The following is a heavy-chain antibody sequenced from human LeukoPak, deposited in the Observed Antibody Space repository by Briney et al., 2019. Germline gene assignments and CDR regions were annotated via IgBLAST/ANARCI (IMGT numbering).Heavy chain of an antibody. CDR2: IYYSGNT. D-gene: IGHD6-19*01. Sequence: SETLSLTCTVSGGSISNYYWSWVRQPPGKGLERIGYIYYSGNTNYNPSLKSRVTISLNTSKNQFSLKLTSVTAADTAVYYCTRDYTSRWCYFDHWGQGTLVTVSS. V-gene: IGHV4-59*01. CDR1: GGSISNYY. J-gene: IGHJ4*02. CDR3: TRDYTSRWCYFDH.